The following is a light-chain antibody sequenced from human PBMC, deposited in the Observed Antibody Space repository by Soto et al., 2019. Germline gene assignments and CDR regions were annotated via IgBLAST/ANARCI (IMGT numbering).Light chain of an antibody. CDR1: QSISSW. V-gene: IGKV1-5*01. CDR3: QQYNTYPWT. CDR2: DAS. J-gene: IGKJ1*01. Sequence: DIQVTQSPSTLSSSVGDRVTITCRASQSISSWLAWYQQKPGKAPKLLIYDASSLESGVPSRFSGSGSGTEFTLTISSLQPDDFGTYYCQQYNTYPWTFGQGTKVEIK.